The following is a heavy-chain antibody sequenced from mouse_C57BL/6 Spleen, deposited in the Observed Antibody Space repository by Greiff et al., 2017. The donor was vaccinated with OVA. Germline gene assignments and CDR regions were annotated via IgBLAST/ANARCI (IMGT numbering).Heavy chain of an antibody. CDR3: ARLGFYDYDWYFDV. J-gene: IGHJ1*03. CDR2: LYPGGGYT. V-gene: IGHV1-63*01. Sequence: VKLMESGAELVRPGTSVKMSCKASGYTFTNYWIGWAKQRPGHGLEWIGDLYPGGGYTNYNEKFKGKATLTADKSSSTAYMQFSSLTSEDSAIYYCARLGFYDYDWYFDVWGTGTTVTVSS. D-gene: IGHD2-4*01. CDR1: GYTFTNYW.